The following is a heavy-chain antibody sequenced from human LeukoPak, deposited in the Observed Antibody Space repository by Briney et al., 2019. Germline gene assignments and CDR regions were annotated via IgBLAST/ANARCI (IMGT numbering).Heavy chain of an antibody. CDR1: GGTFSSYA. CDR3: ARDHRASGSYRIAGAFDI. V-gene: IGHV1-69*05. J-gene: IGHJ3*02. D-gene: IGHD1-26*01. CDR2: IIPIFGTA. Sequence: SVKVSCKASGGTFSSYAISWVRQAPGQELEWMGGIIPIFGTANYAQKFQGRVTITTDESTSTAYMELSSLRSEDTAVYYCARDHRASGSYRIAGAFDIWGQGTMVTVSS.